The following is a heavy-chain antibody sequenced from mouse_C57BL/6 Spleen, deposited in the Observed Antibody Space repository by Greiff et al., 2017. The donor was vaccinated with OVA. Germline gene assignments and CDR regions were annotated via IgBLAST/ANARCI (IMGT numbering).Heavy chain of an antibody. J-gene: IGHJ2*01. V-gene: IGHV1-81*01. CDR2: IYPRSGNT. CDR1: GYTFTSYG. D-gene: IGHD2-12*01. CDR3: ARDHDGYFDY. Sequence: LQESGAELARPGASVKLSCKASGYTFTSYGISWVKQRTGQGLEWIGEIYPRSGNTYYNEKFKGKATLTADQSSSTAYMELRSLTSEDSAVYFCARDHDGYFDYWGQGTTLTVSS.